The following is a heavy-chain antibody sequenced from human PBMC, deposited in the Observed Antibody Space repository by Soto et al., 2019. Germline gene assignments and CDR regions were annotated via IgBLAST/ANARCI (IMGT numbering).Heavy chain of an antibody. J-gene: IGHJ5*02. D-gene: IGHD3-10*01. V-gene: IGHV4-31*03. CDR1: DGSIRSGGFY. CDR3: ARSPEYYYQGSIWFDP. CDR2: IYYSGTT. Sequence: PSETLSLTCNVSDGSIRSGGFYWSWIRHRPGKALEWIGHIYYSGTTSYSPSLKSRVSMSVDTSKNQFSLTLSSVTVADTAVYYCARSPEYYYQGSIWFDPWGQGTLVTVSS.